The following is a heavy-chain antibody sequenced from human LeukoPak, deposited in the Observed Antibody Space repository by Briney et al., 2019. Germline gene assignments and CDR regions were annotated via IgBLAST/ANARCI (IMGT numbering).Heavy chain of an antibody. CDR2: IYTSGST. Sequence: PSQTLSLTCTVSGGSISSGSYYWSWIRQPAGKGLEWIGRIYTSGSTNYNPSLKSRVTISVDTSKNQFSLKLSSVTAADTAVYYCARGRGWSPGYYGSGSYYNVSPYNYMDVWGKGTTVTVSS. CDR1: GGSISSGSYY. D-gene: IGHD3-10*01. J-gene: IGHJ6*03. CDR3: ARGRGWSPGYYGSGSYYNVSPYNYMDV. V-gene: IGHV4-61*02.